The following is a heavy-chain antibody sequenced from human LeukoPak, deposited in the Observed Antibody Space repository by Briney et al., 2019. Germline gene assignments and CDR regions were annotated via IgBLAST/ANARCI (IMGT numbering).Heavy chain of an antibody. V-gene: IGHV4-59*01. CDR1: GGSISTYY. CDR2: ISYSGST. D-gene: IGHD4-23*01. Sequence: SETLSLTCTVSGGSISTYYWSWIRQPPGKGLEWIGYISYSGSTNYNPSLKSRVTISVDTSKNEFSLKLRSVTAADTAIYYCARECYGGRVDYWGQGTLVTVSS. J-gene: IGHJ4*02. CDR3: ARECYGGRVDY.